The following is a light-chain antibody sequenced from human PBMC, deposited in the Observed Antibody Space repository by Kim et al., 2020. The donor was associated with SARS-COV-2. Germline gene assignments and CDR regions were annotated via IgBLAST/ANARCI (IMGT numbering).Light chain of an antibody. J-gene: IGLJ2*01. V-gene: IGLV3-1*01. Sequence: SVSPGKTASIRCSGDELGDKFVCWYQQKAGQPPVLVIFQDRKRPAGIPERFSGANSGSTATLTISETQAMDEADYYCQAWDSSTAVFGGGTKLTVL. CDR2: QDR. CDR1: ELGDKF. CDR3: QAWDSSTAV.